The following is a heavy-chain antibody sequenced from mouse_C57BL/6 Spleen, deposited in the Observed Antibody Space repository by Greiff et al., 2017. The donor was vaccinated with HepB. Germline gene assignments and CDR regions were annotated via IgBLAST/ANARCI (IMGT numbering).Heavy chain of an antibody. V-gene: IGHV1-69*01. D-gene: IGHD4-1*01. CDR1: GYTFTSYW. Sequence: VQLQQPGAELVMPGASVKLSCKASGYTFTSYWMHWVKQRPGQGLEWIGEIDPFDSYTNYNQKFKGKSTLTVDKSSSTAYMQLSSLTSEDSAVYYCARGRANWGGWFAYWGQGTLVTVSA. J-gene: IGHJ3*01. CDR2: IDPFDSYT. CDR3: ARGRANWGGWFAY.